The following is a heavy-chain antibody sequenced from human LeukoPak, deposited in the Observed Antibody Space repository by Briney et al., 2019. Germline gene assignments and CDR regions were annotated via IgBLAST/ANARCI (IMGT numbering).Heavy chain of an antibody. CDR1: GGSISSYY. V-gene: IGHV4-59*08. Sequence: PSETLSLTCTVSGGSISSYYWSWIRQPPGKGLEWIGYIYYSGSTNYNPSLKSRVTISVDTSKNQFSLKLSSVTAADTAVYYCARGIEARLTSPINFDYWGQGTLVTVSS. D-gene: IGHD6-6*01. CDR2: IYYSGST. CDR3: ARGIEARLTSPINFDY. J-gene: IGHJ4*02.